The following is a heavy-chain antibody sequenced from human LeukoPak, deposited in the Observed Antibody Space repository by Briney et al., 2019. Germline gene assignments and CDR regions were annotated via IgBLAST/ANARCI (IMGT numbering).Heavy chain of an antibody. CDR2: ISGSGTSA. D-gene: IGHD4-11*01. V-gene: IGHV3-23*01. CDR1: GFTFSSYA. CDR3: AKDPTAPGTAEYFQH. J-gene: IGHJ1*01. Sequence: PGGSLRLSCAASGFTFSSYAMSWVRQAPGKELEWVSVISGSGTSAYYADSVRGRFTTSRDNSKNTVYLQMKGLRVEDTAVYYCAKDPTAPGTAEYFQHWGQGTLVTVSS.